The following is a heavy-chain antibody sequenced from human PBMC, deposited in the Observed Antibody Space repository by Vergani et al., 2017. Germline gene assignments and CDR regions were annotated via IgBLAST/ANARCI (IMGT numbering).Heavy chain of an antibody. V-gene: IGHV1-69*05. CDR2: IIPIFGTA. J-gene: IGHJ6*03. Sequence: QVQLVQSGAEVKKPGSSVKVSCKASGGTFSSYAISWVRQAPGQGLEWMGGIIPIFGTANYAQKFQGRVTMTTDTSTSTAYMELRSLRSDDTAVYYCARDPGSSWYPVYYYYYMDVWGKGTTVTVSS. CDR3: ARDPGSSWYPVYYYYYMDV. D-gene: IGHD6-13*01. CDR1: GGTFSSYA.